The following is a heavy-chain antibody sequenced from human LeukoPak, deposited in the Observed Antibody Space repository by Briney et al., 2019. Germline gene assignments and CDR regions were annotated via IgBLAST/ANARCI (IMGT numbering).Heavy chain of an antibody. V-gene: IGHV4-30-4*01. J-gene: IGHJ6*02. CDR1: GGSISSGDYY. D-gene: IGHD2-2*01. Sequence: SETLSLACTVSGGSISSGDYYWSWIRQPPGKGLEWIGYIYYSGSTYYNPSLKSRATISVDTSKNQFSLKLSSVTAADTAVYYCARGLEDIVVVPAGYGMDVWGQGTTVTVSS. CDR2: IYYSGST. CDR3: ARGLEDIVVVPAGYGMDV.